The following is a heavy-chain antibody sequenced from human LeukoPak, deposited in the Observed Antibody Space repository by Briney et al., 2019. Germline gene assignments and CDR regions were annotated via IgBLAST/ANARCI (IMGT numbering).Heavy chain of an antibody. D-gene: IGHD3-10*01. V-gene: IGHV3-48*04. J-gene: IGHJ6*02. CDR3: ARVLGGKGYSMDV. CDR2: IDSSGGTI. CDR1: GFTFSGYS. Sequence: GGSLRLSCAASGFTFSGYSINWVRQAPGMGLEWVSYIDSSGGTIWYADSVKGRFTISRDNAKNSVYLQMNSLGAEDTAVYYCARVLGGKGYSMDVWGQGTTVTVSS.